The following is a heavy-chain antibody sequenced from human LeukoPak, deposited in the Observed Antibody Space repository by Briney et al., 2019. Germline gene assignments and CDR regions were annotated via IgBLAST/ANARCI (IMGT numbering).Heavy chain of an antibody. CDR2: MNSNSGKT. CDR1: GCTFSIYD. J-gene: IGHJ1*01. CDR3: ARGLHSGGYYFMGL. V-gene: IGHV1-8*01. D-gene: IGHD1-26*01. Sequence: ASVTVSFTPSGCTFSIYDIHWVRQAPGQGRGGRGGMNSNSGKTGSAQELRERGTITKNTAISTAYVELTTLRSDDTGMYYCARGLHSGGYYFMGLWGQGTLVTVSS.